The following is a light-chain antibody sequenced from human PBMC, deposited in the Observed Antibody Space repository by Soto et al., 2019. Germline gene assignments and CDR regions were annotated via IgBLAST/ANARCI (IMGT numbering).Light chain of an antibody. Sequence: EIVLTQSPGTLSLSPGERATLSCRASQSVSSSYLAWYQQKPGQAPRLLIYGASTRATGIPVRFSGSGSGTEFTLTINSLQSEDFAVYYCQQYQNLWTFGQGTKVDIK. V-gene: IGKV3-20*01. CDR3: QQYQNLWT. CDR1: QSVSSSY. J-gene: IGKJ1*01. CDR2: GAS.